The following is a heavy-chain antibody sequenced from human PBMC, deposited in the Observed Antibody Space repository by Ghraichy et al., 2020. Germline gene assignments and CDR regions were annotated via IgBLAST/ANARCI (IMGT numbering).Heavy chain of an antibody. J-gene: IGHJ4*02. V-gene: IGHV3-7*03. CDR1: GFTFSSYW. D-gene: IGHD2-15*01. Sequence: GGSLRLSCAASGFTFSSYWMSWVRQAPGKGLEWVANIKQDGSEKYYVDSVKGRFTISRDNAKNSLYLQMNSLRAEDTAVYYCASLGRYCSGGSCPLVDWGQGTLVTVSS. CDR2: IKQDGSEK. CDR3: ASLGRYCSGGSCPLVD.